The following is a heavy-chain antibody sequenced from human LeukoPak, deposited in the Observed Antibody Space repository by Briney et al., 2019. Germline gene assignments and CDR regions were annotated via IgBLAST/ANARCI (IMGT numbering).Heavy chain of an antibody. Sequence: GGSLRLSCAASGFTFSRYSMTWVRQAPGKGLEWVSSISSTSDYIYYADLLRGRFTISRDNAKSSLYLQMDSLRAEDTAVYYCARKLASISTSPIDYWGQGTLVTVSA. CDR2: ISSTSDYI. CDR1: GFTFSRYS. CDR3: ARKLASISTSPIDY. D-gene: IGHD6-6*01. V-gene: IGHV3-21*01. J-gene: IGHJ4*02.